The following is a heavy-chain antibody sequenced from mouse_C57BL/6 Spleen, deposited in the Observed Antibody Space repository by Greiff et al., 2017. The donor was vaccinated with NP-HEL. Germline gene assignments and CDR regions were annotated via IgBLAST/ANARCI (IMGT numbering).Heavy chain of an antibody. CDR1: GYTFTSYC. V-gene: IGHV1-7*01. Sequence: QVQLKESGAELAKPGASVKLSCKASGYTFTSYCMHWVKQRPGQGLEWIGYINPSSGYTKYNQKFKDKATLTADKSSSTAYMQLSSLTYEDTAVYYCAREGDYGRRNMDYWGQGTTVTVSS. CDR3: AREGDYGRRNMDY. CDR2: INPSSGYT. J-gene: IGHJ4*01. D-gene: IGHD1-1*01.